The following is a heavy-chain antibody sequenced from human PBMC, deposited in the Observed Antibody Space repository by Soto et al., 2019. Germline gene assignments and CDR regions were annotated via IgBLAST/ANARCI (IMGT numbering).Heavy chain of an antibody. CDR2: IKQDGSEK. CDR1: GFTFGNYW. J-gene: IGHJ4*02. V-gene: IGHV3-7*05. CDR3: VRERRCGSVSCARGDTFYFDY. D-gene: IGHD2-2*01. Sequence: EVQLVESGGGLVQPGGSLRLSCAASGFTFGNYWMTWVRQAPGKGLEWVANIKQDGSEKYFVDSVRGRFTISRDNADTSLYLQMSSLRAEDTAVYYCVRERRCGSVSCARGDTFYFDYWGQGTLVTVSS.